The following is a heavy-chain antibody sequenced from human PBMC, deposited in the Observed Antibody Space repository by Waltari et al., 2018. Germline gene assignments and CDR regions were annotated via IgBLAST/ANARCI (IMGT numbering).Heavy chain of an antibody. D-gene: IGHD4-17*01. Sequence: QLQLQESGPGLVKPSETLSLTCSVSGASISSSNYYWGWIRQPPGKGLEWIGSMFNGGRTYYNQSLKSRVTISVDTSKNQFSLRLNSVTAADTAIYYCARHGYSGGWFDPWGQGTLVTVSS. CDR1: GASISSSNYY. CDR3: ARHGYSGGWFDP. V-gene: IGHV4-39*01. J-gene: IGHJ5*02. CDR2: MFNGGRT.